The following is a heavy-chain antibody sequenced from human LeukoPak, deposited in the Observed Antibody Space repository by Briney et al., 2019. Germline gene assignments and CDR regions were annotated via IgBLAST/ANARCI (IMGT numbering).Heavy chain of an antibody. V-gene: IGHV4-34*01. CDR3: ARGPY. CDR2: INHSGST. J-gene: IGHJ4*02. CDR1: GGSLSGYY. Sequence: SETLSLTCAVYGGSLSGYYWSWIRQPPGKGLEWIGEINHSGSTNYNPSLKSRVTISVDTSKNQFSLKPSSVTAADTAVYYCARGPYWGQGTLVTVSS.